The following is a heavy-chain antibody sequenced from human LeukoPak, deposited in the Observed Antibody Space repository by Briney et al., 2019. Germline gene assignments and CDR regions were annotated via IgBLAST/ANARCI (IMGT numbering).Heavy chain of an antibody. V-gene: IGHV3-33*08. CDR2: IWYDGKNE. Sequence: GGSLGLSCAASGFTFRNYVIHWVRQAPGKGLEWVADIWYDGKNEHFADSVKGRFTISRDNSKNTLYLQMNSLRAEDTAVYYCARGGRFDYWGQGTLVTVSS. CDR1: GFTFRNYV. J-gene: IGHJ4*02. CDR3: ARGGRFDY.